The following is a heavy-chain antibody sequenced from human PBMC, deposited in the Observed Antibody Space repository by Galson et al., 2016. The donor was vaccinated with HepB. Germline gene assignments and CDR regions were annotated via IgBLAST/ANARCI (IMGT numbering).Heavy chain of an antibody. CDR3: ARDAPLKISGWYLGAGAGSFDI. D-gene: IGHD6-19*01. CDR2: INHTGST. Sequence: ETLSLTCAVSGGSISSHSWWSWVRQPPGKGLEWIGEINHTGSTHYNPSLKSRITISVDKSKNQFSLKLTSVTAADTAVYYRARDAPLKISGWYLGAGAGSFDIWGQGTMFTVSS. J-gene: IGHJ3*02. CDR1: GGSISSHSW. V-gene: IGHV4-4*02.